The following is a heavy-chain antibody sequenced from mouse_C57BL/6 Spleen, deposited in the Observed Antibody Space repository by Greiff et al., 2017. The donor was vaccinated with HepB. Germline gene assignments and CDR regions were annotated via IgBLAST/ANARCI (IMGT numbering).Heavy chain of an antibody. J-gene: IGHJ1*03. Sequence: QVQLQQSGAELVKPGASVKISCKASGYAFSSYWMNWVKQRPGKGLEWIGQIYPGDGDTNYNGKFKGKATLTADKSSSTAYMQLSSLTSEDSAVYFCAREEAIIYDAWNFDVWGTGTTVTVSS. V-gene: IGHV1-80*01. CDR2: IYPGDGDT. CDR3: AREEAIIYDAWNFDV. D-gene: IGHD2-3*01. CDR1: GYAFSSYW.